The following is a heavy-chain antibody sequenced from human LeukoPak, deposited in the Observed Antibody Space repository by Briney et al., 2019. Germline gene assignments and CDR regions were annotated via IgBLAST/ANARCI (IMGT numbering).Heavy chain of an antibody. CDR1: GFTFSSYS. V-gene: IGHV3-48*01. J-gene: IGHJ4*02. Sequence: GGSLRLSCAASGFTFSSYSMNWVRQAPGKGLEWVSYISSSSSTIYYADSVKGRFTISRDNSKNTLYLQMNSLRAEDTAVYYCAGGRSGYHNTGGQGTLVTVSS. D-gene: IGHD5-12*01. CDR3: AGGRSGYHNT. CDR2: ISSSSSTI.